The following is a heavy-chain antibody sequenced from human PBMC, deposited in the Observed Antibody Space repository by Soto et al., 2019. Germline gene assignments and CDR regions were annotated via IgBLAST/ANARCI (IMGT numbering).Heavy chain of an antibody. V-gene: IGHV4-59*12. J-gene: IGHJ4*02. D-gene: IGHD3-22*01. CDR1: GGSISSYY. CDR2: IYYSGST. CDR3: ARVEYYDSSGYYSFDY. Sequence: SETLSLTCTVSGGSISSYYWSWIRQPPGKGLEWIGYIYYSGSTNYNPSLKSRVTISVDKSKNQFSLKLSSVTAADTAVYYCARVEYYDSSGYYSFDYWGQGTLVTAPQ.